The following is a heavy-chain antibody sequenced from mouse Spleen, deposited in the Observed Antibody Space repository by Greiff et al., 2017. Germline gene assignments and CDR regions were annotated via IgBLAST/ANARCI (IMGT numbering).Heavy chain of an antibody. CDR2: IYPRSGNT. J-gene: IGHJ4*01. V-gene: IGHV1-81*01. CDR1: GYTFTSYG. Sequence: QVQLKESGAELARPGASVKLSCKASGYTFTSYGISWVKQRTGQGLEWIGEIYPRSGNTYYNEKFKGKATLTADKSSSTAYMELRSLTSEDSAVYFCARLYGNYEAMDYWGQGTSVTVSS. CDR3: ARLYGNYEAMDY. D-gene: IGHD2-1*01.